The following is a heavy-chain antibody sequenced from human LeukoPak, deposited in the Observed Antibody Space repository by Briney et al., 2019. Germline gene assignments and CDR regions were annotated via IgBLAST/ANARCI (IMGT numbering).Heavy chain of an antibody. D-gene: IGHD2-15*01. V-gene: IGHV3-7*01. Sequence: GGSLRLSCAASGFTFSNYWMSWVRQAPGKGLEWVAHINQDGSEKYYVDSVKGRFTISRDNAKNSLYLQMNSLRAEDTAVYYCARDSGIGAFDIWGQGTMVTVSS. CDR1: GFTFSNYW. J-gene: IGHJ3*02. CDR3: ARDSGIGAFDI. CDR2: INQDGSEK.